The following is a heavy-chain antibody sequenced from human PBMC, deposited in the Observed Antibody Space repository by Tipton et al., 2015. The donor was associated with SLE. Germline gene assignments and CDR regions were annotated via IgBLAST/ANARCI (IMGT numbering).Heavy chain of an antibody. CDR1: GGPISSGGYY. CDR2: IHYGGTT. J-gene: IGHJ4*02. CDR3: ARINFGTGVYYFDH. V-gene: IGHV4-31*03. D-gene: IGHD2-8*02. Sequence: TLSLTCSVSGGPISSGGYYWSWIRQHPGKGLEWIGHIHYGGTTYYNQSLRSRVTISVDASENQFSLRLSSVTAADTAVYYCARINFGTGVYYFDHWGQGTLVTVSS.